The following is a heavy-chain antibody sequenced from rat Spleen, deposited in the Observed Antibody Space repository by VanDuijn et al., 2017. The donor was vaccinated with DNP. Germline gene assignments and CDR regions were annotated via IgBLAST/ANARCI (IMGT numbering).Heavy chain of an antibody. D-gene: IGHD1-2*01. J-gene: IGHJ3*01. CDR1: GFSLTNNS. Sequence: QVQLRESGPGLVQPSQTLSLTCTVSGFSLTNNSVHWVRQSPGGGLEWIGAVWSGGNTDYSSGLKSRLSISRDTSKSQVFLKMNSLQTEDKAIYYWTRGSSYIYGWFTYGGQGTLVTVSS. CDR3: TRGSSYIYGWFTY. CDR2: VWSGGNT. V-gene: IGHV2-1*01.